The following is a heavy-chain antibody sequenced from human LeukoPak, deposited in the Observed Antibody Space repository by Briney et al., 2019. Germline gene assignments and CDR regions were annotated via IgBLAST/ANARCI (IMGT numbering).Heavy chain of an antibody. Sequence: GGSLRLSCAASGFTFSRYAMSWIRQAPGKGLEWVSVISDSGGRTYYADSVKGRFTVSRDNSKNTLHLQMNSLRDDDTAVYYRAKGNLQSRHSTGFDHWGQGTLVTVSS. D-gene: IGHD6-25*01. V-gene: IGHV3-23*01. CDR3: AKGNLQSRHSTGFDH. CDR1: GFTFSRYA. CDR2: ISDSGGRT. J-gene: IGHJ4*02.